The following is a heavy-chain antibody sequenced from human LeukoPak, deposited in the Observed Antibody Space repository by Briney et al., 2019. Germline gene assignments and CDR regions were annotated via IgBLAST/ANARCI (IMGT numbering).Heavy chain of an antibody. CDR2: IYDTGST. J-gene: IGHJ4*02. CDR1: GGSISAYY. D-gene: IGHD4-17*01. CDR3: ARTTVTVSHFDY. V-gene: IGHV4-59*08. Sequence: ASQTLSLTCTVSGGSISAYYWSWIRQPPGKGLEWIGYIYDTGSTNYNPSLKSRVTISIDTSKNQFSLKLSSVTAADTAVYYCARTTVTVSHFDYWGQGTLVTVSS.